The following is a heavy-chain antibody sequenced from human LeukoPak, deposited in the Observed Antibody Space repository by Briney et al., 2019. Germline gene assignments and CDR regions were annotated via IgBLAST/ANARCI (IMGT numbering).Heavy chain of an antibody. CDR3: AKDISCHGVTAFDY. CDR2: ISWDGGST. D-gene: IGHD4-11*01. Sequence: GGSLRLSCAASGFTFDDYAMHWVRQAPGKGLEWVSLISWDGGSTYYADSVKGRFTISRDNSKNSLYLQMNSLRAEDTALYYCAKDISCHGVTAFDYWGQGTLVTVSS. V-gene: IGHV3-43D*03. CDR1: GFTFDDYA. J-gene: IGHJ4*02.